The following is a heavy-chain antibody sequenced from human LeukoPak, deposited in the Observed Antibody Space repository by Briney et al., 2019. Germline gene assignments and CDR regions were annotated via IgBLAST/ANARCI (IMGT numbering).Heavy chain of an antibody. V-gene: IGHV1-8*03. Sequence: RWASVKVSCKASGYTFTGYYMHWVRQAPGQGLEWMGWINPNSGNTGYAQKFQGRVTITRNTSISTAYMELSSLRSDDTAVYYCARVRAVAGNGAYYFDYWGQGTLVTVSS. D-gene: IGHD6-19*01. CDR1: GYTFTGYY. CDR3: ARVRAVAGNGAYYFDY. CDR2: INPNSGNT. J-gene: IGHJ4*02.